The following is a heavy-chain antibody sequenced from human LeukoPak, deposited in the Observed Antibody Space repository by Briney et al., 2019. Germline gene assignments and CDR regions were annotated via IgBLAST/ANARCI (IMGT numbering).Heavy chain of an antibody. Sequence: HPGGSLRLSCAASGFTFSRYAMHWVRQAPGKGLEWVAVISSDRSNKYYADSVKGRFTISRDNSKNTLYLQMNSLRAEDTAVYYCARAHPIGGIAAAGPTNFDYWGQGTLVTVSS. V-gene: IGHV3-30*04. CDR2: ISSDRSNK. CDR3: ARAHPIGGIAAAGPTNFDY. CDR1: GFTFSRYA. J-gene: IGHJ4*02. D-gene: IGHD6-13*01.